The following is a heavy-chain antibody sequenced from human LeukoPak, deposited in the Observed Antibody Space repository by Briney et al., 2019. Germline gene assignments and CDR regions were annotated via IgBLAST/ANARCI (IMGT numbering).Heavy chain of an antibody. D-gene: IGHD1-1*01. CDR2: IYYSGST. J-gene: IGHJ6*02. Sequence: SETLSLTCTVSGGSISSYYWSWVRQPPGKGLEWIGYIYYSGSTDYNPSLKSRVTISVDASKNQFSLKLSSVTAADTAVYYCARHGTTGTTYYYYGMDLWGQGTTVTVSS. V-gene: IGHV4-59*08. CDR1: GGSISSYY. CDR3: ARHGTTGTTYYYYGMDL.